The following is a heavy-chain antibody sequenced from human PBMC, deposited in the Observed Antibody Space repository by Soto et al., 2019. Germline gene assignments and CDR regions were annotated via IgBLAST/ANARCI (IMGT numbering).Heavy chain of an antibody. CDR1: GGSISSGGYY. V-gene: IGHV4-31*03. CDR2: IYYSGST. Sequence: LTCTVSGGSISSGGYYWSWIRQHPGKGLEWIGYIYYSGSTYYNPSLKSRVTISVDTSKNQFSLKLSSVTAADTAVYYCARCTQNWFDPWGQGTLVTVSS. CDR3: ARCTQNWFDP. D-gene: IGHD2-2*01. J-gene: IGHJ5*02.